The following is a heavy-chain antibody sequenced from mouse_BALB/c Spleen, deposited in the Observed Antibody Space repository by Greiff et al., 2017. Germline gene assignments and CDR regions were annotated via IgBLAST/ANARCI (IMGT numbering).Heavy chain of an antibody. V-gene: IGHV1S81*02. CDR2: INPSNGRT. Sequence: VQLQQSGPELVKPGASVKMSCKASGYTFTSYVMHWVKQKPGQGLEWIGEINPSNGRTNYNEKFKSKATLTVDKSSSTAYMQLSSLTSEDSAVYYCARQGGSAWLAYWGQGTLVTVSA. J-gene: IGHJ3*01. CDR3: ARQGGSAWLAY. CDR1: GYTFTSYV.